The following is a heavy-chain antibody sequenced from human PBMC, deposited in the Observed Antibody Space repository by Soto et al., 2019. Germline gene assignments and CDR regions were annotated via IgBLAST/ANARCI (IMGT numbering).Heavy chain of an antibody. J-gene: IGHJ5*02. Sequence: QVQLVQSGAEVKEPGASVKVSCKASGYTFIDYGISWVRQAPGQGLEWMGWISPYTGDTKYLQRLQGRVTVTADTSTSTAYMEVRSLRYDDTAVYYCAKTGAWNWFDPWGQGTLVTVSS. CDR3: AKTGAWNWFDP. CDR1: GYTFIDYG. CDR2: ISPYTGDT. V-gene: IGHV1-18*01.